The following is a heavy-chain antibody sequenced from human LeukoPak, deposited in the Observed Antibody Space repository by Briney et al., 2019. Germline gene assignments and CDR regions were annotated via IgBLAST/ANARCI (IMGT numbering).Heavy chain of an antibody. D-gene: IGHD2-15*01. J-gene: IGHJ4*02. CDR1: GGSISSYY. CDR3: AIWPRVVAATGGDY. Sequence: SETLSLTCTVSGGSISSYYWSWIRQPPGKGLEWIGYIYYSGSTNYNPSLKSRVTISVDTSKDQFSLKLSSVTAADTAVYYCAIWPRVVAATGGDYWGQGTLVTVSS. CDR2: IYYSGST. V-gene: IGHV4-59*01.